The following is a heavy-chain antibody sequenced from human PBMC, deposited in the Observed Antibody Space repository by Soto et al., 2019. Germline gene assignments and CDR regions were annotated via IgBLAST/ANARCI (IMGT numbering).Heavy chain of an antibody. CDR2: IKSDGSEK. CDR3: AREDGYRGGDAFDI. V-gene: IGHV3-7*01. J-gene: IGHJ3*02. Sequence: GGSLRLSCGASGFTFYTYWMNWVRQAPGMGLEWVANIKSDGSEKYYVDSVKGRFTISRDNTKNTMYLQMNSLRAEDTAVYYCAREDGYRGGDAFDIWGQGTMVTVSS. D-gene: IGHD5-12*01. CDR1: GFTFYTYW.